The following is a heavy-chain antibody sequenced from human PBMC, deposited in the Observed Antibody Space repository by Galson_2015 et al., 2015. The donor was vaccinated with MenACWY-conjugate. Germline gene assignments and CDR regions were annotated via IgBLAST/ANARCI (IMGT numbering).Heavy chain of an antibody. CDR2: MSYSGSS. D-gene: IGHD2-15*01. J-gene: IGHJ3*02. CDR1: GDSISSSTDNY. CDR3: ARCRPRDIGGGFDI. Sequence: SETLSLTCTISGDSISSSTDNYCGWIRQPPGKGLEWIGTMSYSGSSYFNPSLKSRVSISGDTSRNQFSLNLSRVTAADTAVYHCARCRPRDIGGGFDIWGQGTMVVVSS. V-gene: IGHV4-39*01.